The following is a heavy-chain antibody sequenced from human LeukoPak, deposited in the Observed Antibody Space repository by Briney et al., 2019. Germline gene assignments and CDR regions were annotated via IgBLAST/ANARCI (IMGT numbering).Heavy chain of an antibody. J-gene: IGHJ4*02. CDR1: GGSFSGYY. CDR3: ARVRVGALWYFDY. D-gene: IGHD1-26*01. V-gene: IGHV4-34*01. CDR2: INHSGST. Sequence: SETLSLTCAVYGGSFSGYYWSWIRQPPGKGLEWIGEINHSGSTNYNPSLKSRVTISVDASKNQFSLKLSSVTAADTAVYYCARVRVGALWYFDYWGQGTLVTVSS.